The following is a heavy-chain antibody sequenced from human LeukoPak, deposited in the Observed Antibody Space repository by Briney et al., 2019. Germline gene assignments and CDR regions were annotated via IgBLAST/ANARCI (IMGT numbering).Heavy chain of an antibody. Sequence: GGSLRLSCAASGFTFSSYAMSWVRQAPGKGLEWVSALSTTGGSTYYADSVKGRFIISRDNSKNTLNLQMNSLRAEDTAVYYCAKDRHGYCSGGRCYYDAFDIWGQGTVVTVSS. V-gene: IGHV3-23*01. J-gene: IGHJ3*02. CDR3: AKDRHGYCSGGRCYYDAFDI. D-gene: IGHD2-15*01. CDR2: LSTTGGST. CDR1: GFTFSSYA.